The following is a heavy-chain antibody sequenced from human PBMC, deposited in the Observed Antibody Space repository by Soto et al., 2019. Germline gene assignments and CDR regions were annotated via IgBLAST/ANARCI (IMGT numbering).Heavy chain of an antibody. CDR1: GGSISSGGYY. V-gene: IGHV4-31*03. CDR2: IYYSGST. CDR3: ARYLSYGSGSYPFYYYGMDV. D-gene: IGHD3-10*01. Sequence: PSETLSLTCTVSGGSISSGGYYWCWIRQHPGKGLEWIGYIYYSGSTYYNPSLKSRVTISVDTSKNQFSLKLSSVTAADTAVYYCARYLSYGSGSYPFYYYGMDVWGQGTTVTVSS. J-gene: IGHJ6*02.